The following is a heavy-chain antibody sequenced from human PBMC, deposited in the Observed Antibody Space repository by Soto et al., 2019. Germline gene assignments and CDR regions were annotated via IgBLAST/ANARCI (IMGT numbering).Heavy chain of an antibody. J-gene: IGHJ4*02. D-gene: IGHD6-13*01. CDR2: ISYDGSNK. CDR3: ARGPGYSSSWYPDY. V-gene: IGHV3-30-3*01. CDR1: GFTFSSYA. Sequence: PGGSLRLSCAASGFTFSSYAMHWVRQAPGKGLEWVAVISYDGSNKYYADSVKGRFTISRDNSKNTLYLQMNSLRAEDTAVYYCARGPGYSSSWYPDYWGQGTLVTV.